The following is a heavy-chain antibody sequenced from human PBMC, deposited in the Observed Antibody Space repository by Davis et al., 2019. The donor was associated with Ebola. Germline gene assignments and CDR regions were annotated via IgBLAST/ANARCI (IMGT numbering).Heavy chain of an antibody. CDR1: GYTFTSYG. CDR3: ARDGGQLTLYYYYYKSV. J-gene: IGHJ6*03. D-gene: IGHD3-16*01. Sequence: ASVKVSCKASGYTFTSYGISWVRQAPGQGLEWMGWISAYNGNTNYAQKLQGRVTMTTDTSTSTAYMELRSLRSDDTAVYYCARDGGQLTLYYYYYKSVWGKGTTVTVSS. CDR2: ISAYNGNT. V-gene: IGHV1-18*01.